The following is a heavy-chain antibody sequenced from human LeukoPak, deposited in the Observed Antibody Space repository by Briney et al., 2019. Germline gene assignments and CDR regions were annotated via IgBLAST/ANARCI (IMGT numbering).Heavy chain of an antibody. J-gene: IGHJ5*02. CDR3: VTHYGSGSYYADWFDP. CDR1: GFTFSSYA. V-gene: IGHV3-64D*06. D-gene: IGHD3-10*01. CDR2: ISSNGGST. Sequence: GGSLRLSCSASGFTFSSYAMHWVRQAPGKGREYFSAISSNGGSTYYADSVKGRFTISRDNSKNTLYLQMSSLRAEDTAVYYCVTHYGSGSYYADWFDPWGQGTLVTVSS.